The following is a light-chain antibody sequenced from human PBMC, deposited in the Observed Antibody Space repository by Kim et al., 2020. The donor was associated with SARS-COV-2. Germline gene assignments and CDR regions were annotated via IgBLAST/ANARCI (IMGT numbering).Light chain of an antibody. V-gene: IGLV2-8*01. J-gene: IGLJ3*02. CDR3: NSYAGNNLWV. CDR2: EVT. Sequence: QSALTQPPSASGSPGQSVTISSTGTSSDVGGYNSVSWYQQHQGKAPKLVIYEVTKRRAGVPDRFSASKSGNTASLTVSGLQSDDEADYYCNSYAGNNLWVFGGGTQLTVL. CDR1: SSDVGGYNS.